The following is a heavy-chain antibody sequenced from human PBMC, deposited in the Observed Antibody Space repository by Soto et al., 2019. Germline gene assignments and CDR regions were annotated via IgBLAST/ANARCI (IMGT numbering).Heavy chain of an antibody. CDR1: GGSIDRSNYY. Sequence: SETLSLTCTVSGGSIDRSNYYWDWIRQPPGKGLEWIGTTYYNGNAYYNPSLQSRVTMSVDTSKNQFSLKLTSVTAADTAVYHCARHVGNSPPGSWGQGTLVTVSS. CDR2: TYYNGNA. CDR3: ARHVGNSPPGS. V-gene: IGHV4-39*01. J-gene: IGHJ4*02. D-gene: IGHD1-26*01.